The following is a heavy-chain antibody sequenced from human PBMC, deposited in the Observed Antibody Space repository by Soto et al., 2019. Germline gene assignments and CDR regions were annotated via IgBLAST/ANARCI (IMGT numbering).Heavy chain of an antibody. D-gene: IGHD6-13*01. Sequence: PGGSLRLSCAASGFTFDDYAMHWVRQAPGKGLEWVSGISWNSGSIGYADSVKGRFTISRDNAKNSLYLQMNSLRAEDTALYYCAKDTLPAAAGNMKQLVPRYFHHWGQGTLVTVSS. CDR2: ISWNSGSI. V-gene: IGHV3-9*01. CDR3: AKDTLPAAAGNMKQLVPRYFHH. J-gene: IGHJ1*01. CDR1: GFTFDDYA.